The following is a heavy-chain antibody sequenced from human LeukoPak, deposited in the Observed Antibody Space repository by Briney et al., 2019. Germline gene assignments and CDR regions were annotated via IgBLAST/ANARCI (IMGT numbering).Heavy chain of an antibody. CDR3: ARVRIGRGVIDY. CDR2: MSYIGSA. V-gene: IGHV4-59*01. Sequence: SETLSLTCTVSGGSISSYYWSWIRQPPGKGLEWIGYMSYIGSANYNPSLKSRVTISVDMPKKRFSLRLTSVTAADTAVYYCARVRIGRGVIDYWGQGTLVTVSS. D-gene: IGHD3-10*01. J-gene: IGHJ4*02. CDR1: GGSISSYY.